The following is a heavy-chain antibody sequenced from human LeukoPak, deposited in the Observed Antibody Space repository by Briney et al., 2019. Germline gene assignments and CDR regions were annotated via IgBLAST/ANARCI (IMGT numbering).Heavy chain of an antibody. D-gene: IGHD2-15*01. J-gene: IGHJ6*02. Sequence: ASVKVSCKASGYTFTGFYMHWVRQAPGQGLEWMGWMNPNSGHTGYAQKFQGRVTMTRNTSISTAYMELSSLRSEDTAVYYCARVRGSYYYYGMDVWGQGATVTVSS. CDR1: GYTFTGFY. CDR2: MNPNSGHT. CDR3: ARVRGSYYYYGMDV. V-gene: IGHV1-8*01.